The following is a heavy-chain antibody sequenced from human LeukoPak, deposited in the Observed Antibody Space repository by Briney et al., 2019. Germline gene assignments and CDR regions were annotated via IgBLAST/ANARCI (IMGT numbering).Heavy chain of an antibody. CDR1: GFTVSSNY. V-gene: IGHV3-66*01. D-gene: IGHD1-26*01. Sequence: QSGGSLRLSCAASGFTVSSNYMSWVRQAPGKGLEWVSVIYSGGSTYYADSVKGRFTISRDNSKNTLYLQMNSLRAEDTAVYYCARASDYYGMDVWGQGTTVTVSS. J-gene: IGHJ6*02. CDR3: ARASDYYGMDV. CDR2: IYSGGST.